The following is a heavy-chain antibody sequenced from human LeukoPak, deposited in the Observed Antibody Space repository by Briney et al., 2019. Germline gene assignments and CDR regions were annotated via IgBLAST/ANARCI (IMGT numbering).Heavy chain of an antibody. CDR1: GGPFSGYY. CDR2: INHSGST. CDR3: ARSGAYCSGGSCQTFDY. Sequence: SETLSLTCAVYGGPFSGYYWSWIRQPPGKGLEWIGEINHSGSTNYNPSLKSLVTISVDTSKNQFSLKLSSVTAADTAVYYCARSGAYCSGGSCQTFDYWGQGTLVTVSS. D-gene: IGHD2-15*01. J-gene: IGHJ4*02. V-gene: IGHV4-34*01.